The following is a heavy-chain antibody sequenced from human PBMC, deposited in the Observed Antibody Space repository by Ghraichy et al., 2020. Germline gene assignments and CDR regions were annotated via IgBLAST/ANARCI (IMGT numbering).Heavy chain of an antibody. CDR2: IYYSGST. CDR1: GGSISSYY. CDR3: AGAVSVRQQLVLLGAFDI. D-gene: IGHD6-13*01. J-gene: IGHJ3*02. V-gene: IGHV4-59*01. Sequence: SETLSLTCTVSGGSISSYYWSWIRQPPGKGLEWIGYIYYSGSTNYNPSLKSRVTISVDTSKNQFSLKLSSVTAADTAVYYCAGAVSVRQQLVLLGAFDIWGQGTMVTVSS.